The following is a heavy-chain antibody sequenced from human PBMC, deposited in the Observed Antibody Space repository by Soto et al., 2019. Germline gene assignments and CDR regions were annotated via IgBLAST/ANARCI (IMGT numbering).Heavy chain of an antibody. V-gene: IGHV3-23*01. CDR2: ISGSGGST. CDR3: AKATYYYDSSGYDY. J-gene: IGHJ4*02. Sequence: GGSLRLSCAASGFTFSSYAMSWVRQAPGKGLEWVSAISGSGGSTYYADSVKGRFTISRDNSKNTLYLQMNSLRAEDTAVYYCAKATYYYDSSGYDYWGQGTLVTVSS. CDR1: GFTFSSYA. D-gene: IGHD3-22*01.